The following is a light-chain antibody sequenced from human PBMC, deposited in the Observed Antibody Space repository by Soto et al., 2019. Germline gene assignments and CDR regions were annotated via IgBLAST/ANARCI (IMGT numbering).Light chain of an antibody. CDR2: DVS. V-gene: IGKV1-5*01. CDR1: QNTRDW. Sequence: DTQMTQSPSSVSASVGDTLTITCRASQNTRDWVAWYQQKPGQAPKILIYDVSKLFTGVPYRLSGSGSGRDLTLTITGLQPDDFATYFCQNYENYRWTCGQGTKVDIK. J-gene: IGKJ1*01. CDR3: QNYENYRWT.